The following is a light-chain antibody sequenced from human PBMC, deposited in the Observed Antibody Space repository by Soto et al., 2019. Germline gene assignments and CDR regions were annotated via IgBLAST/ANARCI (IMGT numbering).Light chain of an antibody. CDR1: SSDVYGYHY. CDR3: CSYAGIYGV. J-gene: IGLJ3*02. V-gene: IGLV2-11*01. CDR2: DVT. Sequence: QSVLTQPRSVSGSPGQSVTISCTGTSSDVYGYHYVSWFQQHPGKAPKLMMYDVTKRPSGVPDRFSGSKSDNTASLTISGLQAEDEADYYCCSYAGIYGVFGGGTKLTVL.